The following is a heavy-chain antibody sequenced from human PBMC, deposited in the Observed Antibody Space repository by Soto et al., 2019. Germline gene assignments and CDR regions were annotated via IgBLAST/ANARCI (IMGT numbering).Heavy chain of an antibody. J-gene: IGHJ6*02. Sequence: EVQLLESGGGLVQPGGSLRLSCAASGFTFSSYAMSWVRQAPGKGLEWVSAIRGSGGSTYYADSVKGRFTISRDNSKNTQYLQTNSLRAEDTAVDYCARECLAAEILTPGYYYYGMDVWGQGTTVTVSS. V-gene: IGHV3-23*01. CDR1: GFTFSSYA. CDR2: IRGSGGST. D-gene: IGHD3-9*01. CDR3: ARECLAAEILTPGYYYYGMDV.